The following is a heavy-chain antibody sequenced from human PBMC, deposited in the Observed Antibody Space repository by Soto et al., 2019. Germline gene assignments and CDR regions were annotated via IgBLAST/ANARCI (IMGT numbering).Heavy chain of an antibody. CDR1: GFSLNSTAVG. CDR2: IYWDDDN. Sequence: QITLKESGPTLVKPTQTLTLTCTFSGFSLNSTAVGVNWIRQPPGKALEWLALIYWDDDNHYSPSLKSRLTITKDTSRDQVVLTMTNMDPGDTATYYCAHGSGWLSDYWGQGSPVTVSS. D-gene: IGHD6-19*01. J-gene: IGHJ4*02. V-gene: IGHV2-5*02. CDR3: AHGSGWLSDY.